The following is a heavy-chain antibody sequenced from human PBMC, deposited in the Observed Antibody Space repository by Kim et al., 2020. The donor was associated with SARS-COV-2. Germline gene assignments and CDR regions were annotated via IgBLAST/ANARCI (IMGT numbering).Heavy chain of an antibody. J-gene: IGHJ6*01. D-gene: IGHD6-13*01. CDR1: GFTFSSYS. Sequence: GGSLRLSCAASGFTFSSYSMNWVRQAPGKGLEWVSSISSSSCILYSEDAVKRRFTISRNTNKSSLYLQKNIRGADNTAVYYSTDRRRKRAAGSFCVYYY. V-gene: IGHV3-21*01. CDR3: TDRRRKRAAGSFCVYYY. CDR2: ISSSSCIL.